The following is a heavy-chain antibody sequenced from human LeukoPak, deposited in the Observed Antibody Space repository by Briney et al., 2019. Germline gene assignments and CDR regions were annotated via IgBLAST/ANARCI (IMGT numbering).Heavy chain of an antibody. CDR1: GFTFSTYG. CDR2: ITGSSTWT. Sequence: PGGSLRLSCEASGFTFSTYGMTWVRQAPGKGLEWVSGITGSSTWTYYADSVKGRFTISRDNSNNTLHLQMNSLRAEDTAIYYCARELVSLGTGYFDLWGRGTLVTVSP. D-gene: IGHD7-27*01. J-gene: IGHJ2*01. CDR3: ARELVSLGTGYFDL. V-gene: IGHV3-23*01.